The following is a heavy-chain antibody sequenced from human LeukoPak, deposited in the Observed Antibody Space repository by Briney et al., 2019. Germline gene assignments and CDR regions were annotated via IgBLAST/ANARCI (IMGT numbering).Heavy chain of an antibody. CDR1: GFAFRNYG. D-gene: IGHD2-15*01. CDR3: AKGDGGTETYFYMDV. Sequence: GGSLRLSCIASGFAFRNYGMHWVRQAPGKGLEWVAVISYDETRKYYVDSVKGRFTISRDNSKNTIYLQMNSLRPEDTAVYYCAKGDGGTETYFYMDVWGKGTAVTVSS. CDR2: ISYDETRK. J-gene: IGHJ6*03. V-gene: IGHV3-30*18.